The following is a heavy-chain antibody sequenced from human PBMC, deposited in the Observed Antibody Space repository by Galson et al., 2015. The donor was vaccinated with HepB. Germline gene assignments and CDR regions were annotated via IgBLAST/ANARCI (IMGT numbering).Heavy chain of an antibody. CDR2: IHAGGGT. V-gene: IGHV3-53*01. CDR1: GFATGDNY. J-gene: IGHJ4*02. D-gene: IGHD3-22*01. Sequence: SLRLSCAASGFATGDNYMSWVRQAPGKGLEWVSSIHAGGGTYYTDSVKGRFTISRDNSESSLYLQMNSLRVEDTAVYYCARSYFYDSSGHYPFDYWGLGTLVTVSS. CDR3: ARSYFYDSSGHYPFDY.